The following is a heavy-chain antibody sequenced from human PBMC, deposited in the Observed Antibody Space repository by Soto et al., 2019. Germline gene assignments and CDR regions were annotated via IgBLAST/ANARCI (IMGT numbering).Heavy chain of an antibody. CDR3: TKDRRPSTREWLGANGHEAGTGFDY. Sequence: EVQLVESGGGLVQPGRSLRLSCAASGFTFDDYAMHWVRQAPGKGLEWVSGISWNSGSIGYADSVKGRFTISRDNAKNSLYLQMNSLRAEDTALYYCTKDRRPSTREWLGANGHEAGTGFDYWGQGTLVTVSS. V-gene: IGHV3-9*01. CDR1: GFTFDDYA. D-gene: IGHD5-12*01. J-gene: IGHJ4*02. CDR2: ISWNSGSI.